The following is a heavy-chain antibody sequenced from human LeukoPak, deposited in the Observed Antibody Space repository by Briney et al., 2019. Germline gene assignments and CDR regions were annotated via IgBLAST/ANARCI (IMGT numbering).Heavy chain of an antibody. V-gene: IGHV1-69*13. CDR1: GGTFSSYA. J-gene: IGHJ4*02. D-gene: IGHD2-21*01. CDR3: AREAYCGGDCPKLGY. Sequence: GASVKVSCEASGGTFSSYAISWVRQAPGQGLEWMGGIIPIFGTANYAQKFQGRVTITADESTSTAYMELSSLRSEDTAVYYCAREAYCGGDCPKLGYWGQGTLVTVSS. CDR2: IIPIFGTA.